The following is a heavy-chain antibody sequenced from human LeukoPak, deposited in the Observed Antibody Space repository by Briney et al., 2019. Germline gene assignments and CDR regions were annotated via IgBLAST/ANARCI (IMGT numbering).Heavy chain of an antibody. Sequence: GGSLRLSCAASGFTFGTSWMDWVRQAPGKGLEWVANIKADGTEKYYVDSMRGRFTISRDNAKNSLDLQMNSLRAEDTAVYYCSFSLNYWGRGTLVTVSS. CDR1: GFTFGTSW. CDR3: SFSLNY. V-gene: IGHV3-7*01. CDR2: IKADGTEK. J-gene: IGHJ4*02.